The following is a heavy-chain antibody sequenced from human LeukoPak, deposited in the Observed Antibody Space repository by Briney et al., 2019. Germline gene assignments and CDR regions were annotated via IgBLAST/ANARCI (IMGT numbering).Heavy chain of an antibody. CDR1: GFTLSNAW. J-gene: IGHJ4*02. V-gene: IGHV3-15*01. CDR3: TIGEEKGFN. D-gene: IGHD1-26*01. Sequence: GGSLRLSCAASGFTLSNAWMSGVRQAPGKGLEWVGRIKSKTDGGTTDYAAPVKGRFTISRDDSKDTLYLQMNSLKTEDTAVYYCTIGEEKGFNWGQGTLVTVSS. CDR2: IKSKTDGGTT.